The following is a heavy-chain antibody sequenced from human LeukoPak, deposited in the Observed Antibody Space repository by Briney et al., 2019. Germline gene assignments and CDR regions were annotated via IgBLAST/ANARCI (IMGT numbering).Heavy chain of an antibody. CDR2: ISAHNGHT. J-gene: IGHJ4*02. Sequence: ASVKVSCKGSGYPFSSYGITWVRQARRQGLEWVGWISAHNGHTQYGQNVQGRVTMTTETSTTTAYLELRNLTSDDTAVYFCASGAYYPFDFWGQGTLVTVS. CDR3: ASGAYYPFDF. D-gene: IGHD1-26*01. V-gene: IGHV1-18*01. CDR1: GYPFSSYG.